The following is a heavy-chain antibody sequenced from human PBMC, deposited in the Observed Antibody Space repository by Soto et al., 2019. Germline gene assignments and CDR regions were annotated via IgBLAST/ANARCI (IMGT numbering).Heavy chain of an antibody. CDR2: INHSGYT. V-gene: IGHV4-34*01. CDR3: ARTSRFDS. J-gene: IGHJ4*02. D-gene: IGHD6-6*01. CDR1: GGSFSGYY. Sequence: LETLSLTCAVYGGSFSGYYWSWIRQPPGKGLEWIGEINHSGYTNYNPSLKSRVTISVDTSKSQFSLRLSSVTAADTAVYYCARTSRFDSWGQGTLVTVS.